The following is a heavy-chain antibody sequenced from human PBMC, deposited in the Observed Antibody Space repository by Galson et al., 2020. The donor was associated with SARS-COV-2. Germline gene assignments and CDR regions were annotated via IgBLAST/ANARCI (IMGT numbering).Heavy chain of an antibody. D-gene: IGHD4-17*01. CDR3: ATNPTVTTSGWFDP. Sequence: GASVKVSCKVSGYTLTELSMHWVRQAPGKGLEWMGGFDPEDGETIYAQKFQGRVTMTEDTSTDTAYMELSSLRSEDTAVYYCATNPTVTTSGWFDPWGQGTLVTVSS. V-gene: IGHV1-24*01. CDR2: FDPEDGET. J-gene: IGHJ5*02. CDR1: GYTLTELS.